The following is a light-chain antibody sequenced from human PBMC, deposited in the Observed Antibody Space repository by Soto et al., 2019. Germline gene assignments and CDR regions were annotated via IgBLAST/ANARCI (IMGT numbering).Light chain of an antibody. V-gene: IGLV1-40*01. CDR3: QSYDAYLKLM. Sequence: QSVLTQPPSVSGAPGQRITISCTGGSSNIGAGYDVHWYQQLPGTAPKLLIYGNYNRPSGVPDRFSGSKSATSASLAITGLQPEDEAIYYCQSYDAYLKLMFGEGTKLTVL. CDR2: GNY. J-gene: IGLJ3*02. CDR1: SSNIGAGYD.